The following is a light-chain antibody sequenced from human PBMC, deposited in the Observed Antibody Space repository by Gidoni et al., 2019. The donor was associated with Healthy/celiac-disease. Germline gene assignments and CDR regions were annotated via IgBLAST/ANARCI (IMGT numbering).Light chain of an antibody. J-gene: IGKJ1*01. Sequence: DIQLPPSPSTLSASVGDRVTITCRASPSISSCLAGYQQKPGKDPKLLIYKASSLESGVPSRFSGSGSGTEFTLTISSLQPDDVATDYCQQYNSYPREFGQGTKVEIK. CDR1: PSISSC. V-gene: IGKV1-5*03. CDR3: QQYNSYPRE. CDR2: KAS.